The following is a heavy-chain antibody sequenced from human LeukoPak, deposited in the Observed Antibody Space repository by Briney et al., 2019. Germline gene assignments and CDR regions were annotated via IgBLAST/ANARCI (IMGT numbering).Heavy chain of an antibody. V-gene: IGHV4-34*01. Sequence: PSETLSLTCAVYGGSFSGYYWSWIRQPPGKGLEWIGEINHSGSTNYNPSLKSRVTISVDTSKNQFSLKLSSVTAADTAVYYCARGNDLGVDYWGQGTLVTVSS. CDR2: INHSGST. CDR3: ARGNDLGVDY. J-gene: IGHJ4*02. CDR1: GGSFSGYY. D-gene: IGHD1-1*01.